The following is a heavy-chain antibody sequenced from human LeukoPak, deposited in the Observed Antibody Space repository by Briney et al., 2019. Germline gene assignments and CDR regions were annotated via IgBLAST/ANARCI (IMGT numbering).Heavy chain of an antibody. V-gene: IGHV3-30*04. CDR3: ANLGIAAFSFDY. D-gene: IGHD6-6*01. Sequence: PGGSLRLSCAASGFTFSSYAMHWVRQAPGKGLEWVAVISYDGSNKYYADSVKGRFTISRDNSKNTLYLQMNSLRAEDTAVYYCANLGIAAFSFDYWGQGTLVTVSS. CDR2: ISYDGSNK. CDR1: GFTFSSYA. J-gene: IGHJ4*02.